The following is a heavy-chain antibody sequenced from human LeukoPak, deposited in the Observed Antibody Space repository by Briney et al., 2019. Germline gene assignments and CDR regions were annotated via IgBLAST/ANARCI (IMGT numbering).Heavy chain of an antibody. CDR1: GGTFSSYA. V-gene: IGHV1-69*01. J-gene: IGHJ4*02. Sequence: GASVKVSCKASGGTFSSYAISWVRPAPGQGLEWRGGIIPIFGTANYAQKFQGRVTITADESTSTAYMELSSLRSEDTAVYYCARKATVTGQYYFDYWGQGTLVTVSS. CDR3: ARKATVTGQYYFDY. D-gene: IGHD4-17*01. CDR2: IIPIFGTA.